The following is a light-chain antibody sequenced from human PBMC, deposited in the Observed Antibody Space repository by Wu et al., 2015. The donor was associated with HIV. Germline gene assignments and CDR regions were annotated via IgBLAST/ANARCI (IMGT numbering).Light chain of an antibody. Sequence: EIVLTQSPSTLSLSPGERATLSCRASQSITNNYFAWFQQKPGQAPRLLIYGASSRATGIPDSFSGSGSGTDFTLSITRLEPEDFAVYYCQQYESSITFGQGTRLDIK. CDR3: QQYESSIT. CDR2: GAS. CDR1: QSITNNY. J-gene: IGKJ5*01. V-gene: IGKV3-20*01.